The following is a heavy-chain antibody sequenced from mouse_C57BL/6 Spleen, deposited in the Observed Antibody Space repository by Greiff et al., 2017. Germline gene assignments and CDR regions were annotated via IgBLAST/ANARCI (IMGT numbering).Heavy chain of an antibody. J-gene: IGHJ4*01. D-gene: IGHD4-1*02. CDR2: ISYDGSN. CDR3: ARGSTGTGAMDY. Sequence: VQLKESGPGLVKPSQSLSLTCSVTGYSITSGYYWNWIRQFPGNKLEWMGYISYDGSNNYNPSLKNRISITRDTSKNQFFLKLNSVTTEDTATYYCARGSTGTGAMDYWCQGTSVTGSS. CDR1: GYSITSGYY. V-gene: IGHV3-6*01.